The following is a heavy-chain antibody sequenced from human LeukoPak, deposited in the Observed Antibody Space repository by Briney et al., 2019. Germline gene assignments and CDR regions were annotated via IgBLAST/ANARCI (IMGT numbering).Heavy chain of an antibody. Sequence: GGSLRLSCVASGFTFSNSWMHWVRQAPGKGPVWVSRINTDGSSTSYADSVKGRFTISRDNAKNTLYLQMNSLRAEDTAVYYCARVPAAKPFDYWGQGTLVTVSS. CDR3: ARVPAAKPFDY. J-gene: IGHJ4*02. D-gene: IGHD2-2*01. V-gene: IGHV3-74*01. CDR1: GFTFSNSW. CDR2: INTDGSST.